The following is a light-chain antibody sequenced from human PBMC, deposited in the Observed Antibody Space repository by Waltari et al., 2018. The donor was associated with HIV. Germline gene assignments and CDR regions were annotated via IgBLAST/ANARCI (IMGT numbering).Light chain of an antibody. CDR1: SSNLGTNY. Sequence: QSLLTQPPSASGIPVQSVTISCPGTSSNLGTNYVYRYQQFPGTAPKLLLYRNNKRPSGVPDRFSGSKSGTSASLAISGLRSDDEADYYCAAWDDTLTVVFGGGTKLTVL. V-gene: IGLV1-47*01. CDR2: RNN. CDR3: AAWDDTLTVV. J-gene: IGLJ2*01.